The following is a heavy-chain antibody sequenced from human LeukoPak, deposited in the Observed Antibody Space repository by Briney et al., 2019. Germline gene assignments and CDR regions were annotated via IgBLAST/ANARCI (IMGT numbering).Heavy chain of an antibody. Sequence: GASVKVSCKASGYTFTSYAMHWVRQAPGQRLEWMGWINAGNGNTKYSQKSQGRVTITRDTSASTAYMELSSLRSEDTAVYYCARAGQWQYYFDYWGQGTLVTVSS. J-gene: IGHJ4*02. V-gene: IGHV1-3*01. D-gene: IGHD6-19*01. CDR3: ARAGQWQYYFDY. CDR2: INAGNGNT. CDR1: GYTFTSYA.